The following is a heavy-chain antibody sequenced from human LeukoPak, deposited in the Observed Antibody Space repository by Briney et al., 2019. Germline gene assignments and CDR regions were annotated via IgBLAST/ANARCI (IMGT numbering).Heavy chain of an antibody. J-gene: IGHJ5*02. D-gene: IGHD1-26*01. CDR2: IYYSGST. V-gene: IGHV4-30-4*01. CDR3: ARDGVGANTDL. Sequence: PSQTLSLDCTVCGDSISSGDYYWGWVRQPPGKGLEWIGYIYYSGSTYYNPSLKSRLTISVDTSKNRFSLKLSSVTAADTAVYYCARDGVGANTDLWGQGTLVTVSS. CDR1: GDSISSGDYY.